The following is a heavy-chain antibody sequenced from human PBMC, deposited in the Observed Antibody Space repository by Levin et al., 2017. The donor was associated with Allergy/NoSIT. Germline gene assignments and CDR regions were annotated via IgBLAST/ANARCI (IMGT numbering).Heavy chain of an antibody. Sequence: GESLKISCAASGFTFSGSAMHWVRQASGKGLEWVGRIRSKANSYATAYAASVKGRFTISRDDSKNTAYLQMNSLKTEDTAVYYCTRRREVPRYGDDFLFDYWGQGTLVTVSS. J-gene: IGHJ4*02. D-gene: IGHD4-17*01. V-gene: IGHV3-73*01. CDR3: TRRREVPRYGDDFLFDY. CDR1: GFTFSGSA. CDR2: IRSKANSYAT.